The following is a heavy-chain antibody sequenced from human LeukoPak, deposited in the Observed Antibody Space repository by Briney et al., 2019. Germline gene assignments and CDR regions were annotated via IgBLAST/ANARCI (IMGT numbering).Heavy chain of an antibody. CDR1: GYTFTSYG. Sequence: EASVTVSCKASGYTFTSYGFSWVRQAPGQGLEWMGWISAYNGNTNYAQKLQGRVTMTTDTSTSTAYMELRSLRSDDTAVYYCARADFVVVPAAIPTVFDYWGQGTLVTVSS. V-gene: IGHV1-18*01. CDR3: ARADFVVVPAAIPTVFDY. J-gene: IGHJ4*02. D-gene: IGHD2-2*02. CDR2: ISAYNGNT.